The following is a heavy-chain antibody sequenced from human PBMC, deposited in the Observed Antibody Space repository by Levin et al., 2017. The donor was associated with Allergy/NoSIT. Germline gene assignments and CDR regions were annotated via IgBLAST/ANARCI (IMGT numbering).Heavy chain of an antibody. Sequence: GGSLRLSCAGSGFTFSNAWMNWVRQAPGKGLEWVGRIKSKPDGETTDYAAPVKGRFTISRDDSKSIAYLQMNSLKTEDAAVYYCSTGGYYFDYWGQGTLVTVSS. CDR1: GFTFSNAW. CDR2: IKSKPDGETT. CDR3: STGGYYFDY. D-gene: IGHD6-25*01. V-gene: IGHV3-15*01. J-gene: IGHJ4*02.